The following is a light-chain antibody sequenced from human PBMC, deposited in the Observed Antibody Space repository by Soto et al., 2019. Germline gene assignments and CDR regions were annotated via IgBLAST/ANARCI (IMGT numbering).Light chain of an antibody. J-gene: IGKJ1*01. CDR1: QSIDSW. CDR3: QQYNSYSWT. CDR2: DAS. V-gene: IGKV1-5*01. Sequence: DIQMTQSPSTLSASVGDRVTITCRASQSIDSWLAWYQQKPGKAPKLLIYDASSLESGVPSRFSGSGSGTEFTLTISSLQPDDFATYYCQQYNSYSWTFGQGTKGDIK.